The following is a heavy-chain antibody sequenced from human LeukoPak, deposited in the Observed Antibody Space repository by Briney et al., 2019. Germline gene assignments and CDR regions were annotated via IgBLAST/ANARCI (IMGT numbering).Heavy chain of an antibody. V-gene: IGHV3-23*01. D-gene: IGHD4-23*01. CDR3: VRKVPHGGNPFDY. J-gene: IGHJ4*02. CDR2: ISGSGGST. CDR1: GFTFNSYA. Sequence: GGSLTLSCAASGFTFNSYAMSWVRQAPGKGLEWVSAISGSGGSTYYADSVKGRFTISRDNSKNTLYLQMNSLRAEDTAVYYCVRKVPHGGNPFDYWGQGTLVTVSS.